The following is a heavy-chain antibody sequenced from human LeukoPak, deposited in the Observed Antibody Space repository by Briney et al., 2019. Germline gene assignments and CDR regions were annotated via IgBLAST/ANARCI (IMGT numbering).Heavy chain of an antibody. J-gene: IGHJ5*02. CDR2: INAGNGNT. Sequence: ASVKVSCKASGYNFTNYAIHWVRQAPGQRLVWIGWINAGNGNTKYSQKVQGRVTITRDTSASTAYMELSSPRSEDTAVYYCAVISSVVRALTGESWGQGTQVTVSS. D-gene: IGHD3-10*01. CDR3: AVISSVVRALTGES. V-gene: IGHV1-3*01. CDR1: GYNFTNYA.